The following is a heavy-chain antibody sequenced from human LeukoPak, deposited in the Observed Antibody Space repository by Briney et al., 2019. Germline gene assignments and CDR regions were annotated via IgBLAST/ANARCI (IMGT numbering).Heavy chain of an antibody. CDR2: ISYDGSNK. Sequence: GGSLRLSCAASGFTFSSYAMHWVRQAPGKGLEWVAVISYDGSNKYYADSVKGRFTISRDNSKNTLYLQMNSLRAEDTAVYYCARDSNTPSVYRAFDIWGQGTMVTVSS. CDR3: ARDSNTPSVYRAFDI. J-gene: IGHJ3*02. D-gene: IGHD2-2*02. CDR1: GFTFSSYA. V-gene: IGHV3-30-3*01.